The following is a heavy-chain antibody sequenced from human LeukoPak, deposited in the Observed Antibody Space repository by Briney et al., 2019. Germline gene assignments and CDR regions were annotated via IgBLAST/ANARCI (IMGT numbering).Heavy chain of an antibody. J-gene: IGHJ4*02. Sequence: GGSLRLSCAASGLTVSSNYMTWVRQAPGKGLEWVSGIYSGGSTYYADSVKGRFTSSRDNSKNMLFLKMNSLRAEDTAVYYCTLGRDSSAYSYHYWGQGTLVTVSS. V-gene: IGHV3-53*01. D-gene: IGHD3-22*01. CDR2: IYSGGST. CDR1: GLTVSSNY. CDR3: TLGRDSSAYSYHY.